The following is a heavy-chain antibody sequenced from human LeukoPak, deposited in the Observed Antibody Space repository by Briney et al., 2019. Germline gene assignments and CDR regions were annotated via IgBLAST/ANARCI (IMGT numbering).Heavy chain of an antibody. Sequence: GSLRLSCAASGFTFSSYGMHWVRQAPGKGLEWVAVISYDGSNKYYADSVKGRFTISRDNSKNTLYLQMNSLRAEDTAVYYCAKVWRGYSYGLGADVWGQGTTVTVSS. CDR2: ISYDGSNK. CDR1: GFTFSSYG. CDR3: AKVWRGYSYGLGADV. V-gene: IGHV3-30*18. J-gene: IGHJ6*02. D-gene: IGHD5-18*01.